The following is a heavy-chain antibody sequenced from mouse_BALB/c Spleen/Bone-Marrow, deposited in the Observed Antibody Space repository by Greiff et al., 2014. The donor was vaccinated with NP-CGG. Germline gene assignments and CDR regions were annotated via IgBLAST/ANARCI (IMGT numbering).Heavy chain of an antibody. CDR1: GLNIKDTY. J-gene: IGHJ3*01. Sequence: EVQLQESGAELVKPGASVKLSCTASGLNIKDTYMHWVKQRPEQGLEWIGRIDPANGNTKYDPKFQGKATITADTSSNTAYLQLSSLTSKDTAVYYCAIYHYGSSGFAYWGQGPLVTVSA. V-gene: IGHV14-3*02. CDR3: AIYHYGSSGFAY. CDR2: IDPANGNT. D-gene: IGHD1-1*01.